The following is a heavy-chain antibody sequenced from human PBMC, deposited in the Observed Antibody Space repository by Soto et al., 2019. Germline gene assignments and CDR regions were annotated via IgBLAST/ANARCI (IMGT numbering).Heavy chain of an antibody. D-gene: IGHD3-22*01. CDR1: GFTFSSYG. Sequence: GGSLRLSCAASGFTFSSYGMHWVRQAPGKGLEWVAVIWYDGSNKYYADSVKGRFTISRDNSKNTLYLQMNSLRAEDTAVYYCARHRFDSSSSFDYWGQGTLVTVSS. CDR2: IWYDGSNK. V-gene: IGHV3-33*01. CDR3: ARHRFDSSSSFDY. J-gene: IGHJ4*02.